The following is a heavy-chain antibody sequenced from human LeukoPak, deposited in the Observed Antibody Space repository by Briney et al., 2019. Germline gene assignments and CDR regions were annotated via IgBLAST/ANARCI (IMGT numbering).Heavy chain of an antibody. CDR1: GLTFSSYE. V-gene: IGHV3-48*03. J-gene: IGHJ3*02. Sequence: GGSLRLSCAASGLTFSSYETNWVRQAPGKGLEWLSYLSSGGGTIYYADSVKGRFTITRDNAKNSLYMKMNSLRAEDTAVYYCARDSSLRVARPNAFDIWGQGTMVTVSS. CDR2: LSSGGGTI. D-gene: IGHD6-6*01. CDR3: ARDSSLRVARPNAFDI.